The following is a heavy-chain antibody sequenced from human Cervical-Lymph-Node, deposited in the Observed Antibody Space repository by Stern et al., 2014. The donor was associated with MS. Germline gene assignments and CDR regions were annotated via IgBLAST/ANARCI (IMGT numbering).Heavy chain of an antibody. CDR2: ISYDGSNK. Sequence: QVQLMQSGGGVVQPGRSLRLSCAASGFTFSSYAMHWVRQAPGKGLAWVAVISYDGSNKYYADSVKGRFTISRDNSKNTLYLQMNSLRAEDTAVYYCARDGFCSGGSCYSGFDYWGQGTLVTVSS. J-gene: IGHJ4*02. CDR3: ARDGFCSGGSCYSGFDY. V-gene: IGHV3-30*01. D-gene: IGHD2-15*01. CDR1: GFTFSSYA.